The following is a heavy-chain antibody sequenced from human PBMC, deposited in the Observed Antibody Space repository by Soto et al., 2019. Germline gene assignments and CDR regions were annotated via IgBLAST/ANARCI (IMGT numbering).Heavy chain of an antibody. Sequence: QVQLVQSGAEVKKPGASVKVSCKASGYTFTSYDINWVRQATGQGLEWMGWMNPNSGNTGYAQKFQGRVTMTRNTSISTAYMELSSLRSEDTAVHYCARGHENGDYVYYGMDVWGQGTTVTVSS. CDR2: MNPNSGNT. J-gene: IGHJ6*02. CDR3: ARGHENGDYVYYGMDV. V-gene: IGHV1-8*01. D-gene: IGHD4-17*01. CDR1: GYTFTSYD.